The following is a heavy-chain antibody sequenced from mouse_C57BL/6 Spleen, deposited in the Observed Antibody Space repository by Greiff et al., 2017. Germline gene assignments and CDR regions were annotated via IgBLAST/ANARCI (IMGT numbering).Heavy chain of an antibody. D-gene: IGHD6-2*01. V-gene: IGHV1-81*01. CDR1: GYTFTSYG. CDR2: IYPRSGNT. Sequence: QVQLQQSGAELARPGASVKLSCTASGYTFTSYGISWVKQRTGQGLEWIGEIYPRSGNTYYNEKFKGKATLTADKSSSTAYMELRSLTSEDSAVYFCASLASGTDYAMDYGGQGTSVTVSS. J-gene: IGHJ4*01. CDR3: ASLASGTDYAMDY.